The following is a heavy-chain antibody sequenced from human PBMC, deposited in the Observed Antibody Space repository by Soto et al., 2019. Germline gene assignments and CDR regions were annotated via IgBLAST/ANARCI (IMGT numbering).Heavy chain of an antibody. CDR1: GFRFTKSW. CDR3: VSWADAADEDYFHH. J-gene: IGHJ1*01. CDR2: INQDGSQK. V-gene: IGHV3-7*01. Sequence: GGSLRLSCAASGFRFTKSWMIWVRQAPGRALEWVAHINQDGSQKYHVDSAKGRFTISRDNAKTSLYLQMNSLRAEDTAVYYCVSWADAADEDYFHHWGQGTLVTVSS. D-gene: IGHD3-16*01.